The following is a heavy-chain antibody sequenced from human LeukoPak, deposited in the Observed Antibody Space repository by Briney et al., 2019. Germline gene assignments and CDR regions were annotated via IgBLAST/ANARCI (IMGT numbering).Heavy chain of an antibody. J-gene: IGHJ3*02. D-gene: IGHD3-3*01. V-gene: IGHV4-30-2*01. CDR1: GGSISSGGYS. CDR2: IYHSGST. Sequence: SQTLSLTCAVSGGSISSGGYSWSWIRQPPGKGLEWIGYIYHSGSTYYNPSLKSRVTISVDRSKNQFSLKLSSVIAADTAVYYCARGEVLRFLEWTPDAFDIWGQGTMVTVSS. CDR3: ARGEVLRFLEWTPDAFDI.